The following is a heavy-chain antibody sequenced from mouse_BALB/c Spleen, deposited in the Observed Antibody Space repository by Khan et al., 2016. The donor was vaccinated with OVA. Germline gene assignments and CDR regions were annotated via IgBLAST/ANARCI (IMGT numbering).Heavy chain of an antibody. CDR1: GYTFTNYW. CDR3: VNHGSSSAWFTY. CDR2: INPSTDYA. D-gene: IGHD1-1*01. J-gene: IGHJ3*01. Sequence: VELVESGAELAKPGASVKMSCKASGYTFTNYWMHWVKQRPGQGLEWIGYINPSTDYAEYNQKFKDKATLTVDKSSSTAYMQLTSLTSEDSAIYYCVNHGSSSAWFTYWGQGTLVTVSA. V-gene: IGHV1-7*01.